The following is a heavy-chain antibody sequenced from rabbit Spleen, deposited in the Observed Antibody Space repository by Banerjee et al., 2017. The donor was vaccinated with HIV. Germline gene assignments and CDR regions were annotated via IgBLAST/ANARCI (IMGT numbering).Heavy chain of an antibody. V-gene: IGHV1S45*01. J-gene: IGHJ4*01. CDR3: ARDLAGAIGWNFYL. CDR1: GFSFSSNW. CDR2: IDTSDGDT. D-gene: IGHD4-1*01. Sequence: LEESGGGLVKPGGTLTLTCTVSGFSFSSNWICWVRQAPGKGLEWIACIDTSDGDTDYANWPKGRFTISKTSSTTVTLQMTSLTAVDTATYFCARDLAGAIGWNFYLWGPGTLVTVS.